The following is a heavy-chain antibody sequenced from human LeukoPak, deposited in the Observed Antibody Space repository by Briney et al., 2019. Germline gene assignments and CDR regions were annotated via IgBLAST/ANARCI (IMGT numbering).Heavy chain of an antibody. CDR1: GYTFTSYG. V-gene: IGHV1-18*01. CDR2: ISAYNGNT. Sequence: ASVKVSCKASGYTFTSYGISWVRQAPGQGLEWMGWISAYNGNTNYAQKLQGRVTMTTDTSTRTAYVELRSLRYDDTAVYYCARDMEAMIVAHYGMDVWGQGTTVTVSS. J-gene: IGHJ6*02. D-gene: IGHD3-22*01. CDR3: ARDMEAMIVAHYGMDV.